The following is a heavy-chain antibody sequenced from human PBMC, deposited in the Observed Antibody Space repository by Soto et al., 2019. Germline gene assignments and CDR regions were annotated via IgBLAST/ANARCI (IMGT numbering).Heavy chain of an antibody. CDR1: GFTFSSYS. CDR2: ISSSSSYI. V-gene: IGHV3-21*01. J-gene: IGHJ4*02. CDR3: ARSLGLTAAPDY. D-gene: IGHD3-10*01. Sequence: GGSLRLSCAASGFTFSSYSMNWVRQAPGKGLEWVSSISSSSSYIYYADSVKGRFTISRDNAKNSLYLQMNSLRAEDTAVYYCARSLGLTAAPDYWGQGTLVTVSS.